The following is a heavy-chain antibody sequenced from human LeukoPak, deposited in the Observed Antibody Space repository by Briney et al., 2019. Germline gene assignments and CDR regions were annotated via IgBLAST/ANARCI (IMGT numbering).Heavy chain of an antibody. Sequence: GGSLRLSCVVSGFSFNNHAMTWVRQAPGKGLEWVATISVSGDTTFYAYSVQGRFTISRDPSRKSLSLHMNSLRAEDTAVYYCARAGFRGYGGLLDNWGQGTLVTVSS. V-gene: IGHV3-23*01. CDR2: ISVSGDTT. CDR1: GFSFNNHA. J-gene: IGHJ4*02. D-gene: IGHD5-12*01. CDR3: ARAGFRGYGGLLDN.